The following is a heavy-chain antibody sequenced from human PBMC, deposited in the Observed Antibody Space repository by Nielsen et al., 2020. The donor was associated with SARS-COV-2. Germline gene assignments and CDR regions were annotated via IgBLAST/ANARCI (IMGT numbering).Heavy chain of an antibody. J-gene: IGHJ4*02. V-gene: IGHV4-30-2*01. CDR2: IYHSGST. Sequence: SETLSLTCAVSGGSISSGGYSWSWIRQPPGKGLEWIGYIYHSGSTYYNPSLKSRVTISVDRSKNQFSLRLSSVTAADTAVYYCARQGPLPPYYFDYWGQGTLVTVSS. CDR3: ARQGPLPPYYFDY. CDR1: GGSISSGGYS. D-gene: IGHD1-26*01.